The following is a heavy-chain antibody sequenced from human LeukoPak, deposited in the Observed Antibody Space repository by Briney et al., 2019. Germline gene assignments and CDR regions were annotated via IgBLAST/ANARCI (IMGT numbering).Heavy chain of an antibody. Sequence: ASVKVSCKASGYTFTGYYMHWVRQAPGQGLEWMGWINPNSGGTNYAQKFQGRVTMTRDTSISTAYMELSRLRSDDTAVYYCARPYCSGGSCYSVSRRGDYYGMDVWGQGTTVTVSS. CDR3: ARPYCSGGSCYSVSRRGDYYGMDV. D-gene: IGHD2-15*01. V-gene: IGHV1-2*02. CDR1: GYTFTGYY. J-gene: IGHJ6*02. CDR2: INPNSGGT.